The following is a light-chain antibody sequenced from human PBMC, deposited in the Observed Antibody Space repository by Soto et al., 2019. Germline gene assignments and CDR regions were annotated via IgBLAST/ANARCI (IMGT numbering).Light chain of an antibody. CDR3: QQYDSYPLT. J-gene: IGKJ4*01. CDR2: DVS. CDR1: QIINNL. V-gene: IGKV1-5*01. Sequence: QSIKSTSTLSGGVGDKGTNTFRVSQIINNLLAWYQQKPGKAPKFLIYDVSTLESGVPSRFSGSGSGTEFTLTISSLQPEDFATYYCQQYDSYPLTFGGGTKVDIK.